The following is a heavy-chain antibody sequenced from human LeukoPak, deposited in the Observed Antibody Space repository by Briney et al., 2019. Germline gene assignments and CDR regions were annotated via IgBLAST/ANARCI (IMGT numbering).Heavy chain of an antibody. J-gene: IGHJ5*02. CDR2: FDPEDGET. CDR1: GYTLTELS. V-gene: IGHV1-24*01. CDR3: ASGYYDSSGYRA. D-gene: IGHD3-22*01. Sequence: ASVKVSCKVSGYTLTELSMHWVRQAPGKGLEWMGGFDPEDGETIYAQKFQGRVTITADESTSTAYMELSSLRSEDTAVYYCASGYYDSSGYRAWGQGTLVTVSS.